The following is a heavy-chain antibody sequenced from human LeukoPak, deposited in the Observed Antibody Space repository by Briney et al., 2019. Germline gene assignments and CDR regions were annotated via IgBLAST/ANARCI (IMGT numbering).Heavy chain of an antibody. J-gene: IGHJ6*02. V-gene: IGHV4-34*01. CDR1: GGAFSGYY. Sequence: SETLSLTCAVYGGAFSGYYWSWIRQPPGKGLEWIGEINHSGSTNYNPSLKSRVTISVDTSKNQFSLKLSSVTAADTAVYYCARLAAAVYYGMDVWGQGTTVTVSS. CDR3: ARLAAAVYYGMDV. D-gene: IGHD2-15*01. CDR2: INHSGST.